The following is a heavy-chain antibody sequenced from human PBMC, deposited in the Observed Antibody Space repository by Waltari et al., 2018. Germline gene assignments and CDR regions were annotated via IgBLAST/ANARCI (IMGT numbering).Heavy chain of an antibody. CDR2: IYYSGST. Sequence: QVQLQESGPGLVKPSETLSLTCTVSGGSISSYYWSWIRHPPGKGLEWIGYIYYSGSTNYHPSRKSRVTISVDTSKNQFSRKLSSVTAADTAVYYCAGAGEWLLLGYFDYWGQGTLVTVSS. J-gene: IGHJ4*02. CDR1: GGSISSYY. CDR3: AGAGEWLLLGYFDY. V-gene: IGHV4-59*01. D-gene: IGHD3-3*01.